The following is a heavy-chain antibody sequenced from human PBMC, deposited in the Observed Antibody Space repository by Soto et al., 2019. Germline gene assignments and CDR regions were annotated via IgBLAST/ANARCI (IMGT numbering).Heavy chain of an antibody. J-gene: IGHJ4*02. CDR1: GFTFSSYS. CDR2: ISSSSSYI. CDR3: ARDVNYYDSSGYSFDY. V-gene: IGHV3-21*01. Sequence: GGSLRLSCAASGFTFSSYSMNWVRQPPGKGLEWVSSISSSSSYIYYADSVKGRFTISRDNAKNSLYLQMNSLRAEDTAVYYCARDVNYYDSSGYSFDYWGQGTLVTVSS. D-gene: IGHD3-22*01.